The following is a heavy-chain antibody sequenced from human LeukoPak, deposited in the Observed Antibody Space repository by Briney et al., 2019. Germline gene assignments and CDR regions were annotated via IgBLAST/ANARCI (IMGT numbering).Heavy chain of an antibody. CDR2: ISYDGSNK. CDR3: ARSYYDSSGYYPY. D-gene: IGHD3-22*01. CDR1: GFTFSSYA. V-gene: IGHV3-30*04. J-gene: IGHJ4*02. Sequence: PGGSLRLSCAASGFTFSSYAMHWVRQAPGKGLEWVAVISYDGSNKYYADSVKGRFTISRDNSKNKLYLQMNSLRAEDTAVYYCARSYYDSSGYYPYWGQGTLVTVSS.